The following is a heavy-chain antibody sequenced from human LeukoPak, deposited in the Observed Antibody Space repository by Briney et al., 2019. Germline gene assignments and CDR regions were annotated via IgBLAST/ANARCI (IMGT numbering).Heavy chain of an antibody. CDR2: IYHSGST. CDR1: GYSISSGYY. V-gene: IGHV4-38-2*02. Sequence: SETLSLICAVSGYSISSGYYWGWIRQPPGKGLEWIGSIYHSGSTYYNPSLKSRVTISVDTSKNQFSLKLSSVTAADTAVYYCARDNSPWLARDWGQGTLVTVSS. D-gene: IGHD6-19*01. CDR3: ARDNSPWLARD. J-gene: IGHJ4*02.